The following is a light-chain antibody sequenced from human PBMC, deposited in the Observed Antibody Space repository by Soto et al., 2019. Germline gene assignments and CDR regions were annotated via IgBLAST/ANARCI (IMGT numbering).Light chain of an antibody. CDR1: QSVSSY. Sequence: EIVLTQSPSTLSLSPGERATLTCRASQSVSSYLAWYQQKPGQAPRLLIHEASNRATGIPARSSGSGSGTDFTLTISSLEPEDFAVYYCQHRNNWLWTFGQGTKVDI. CDR3: QHRNNWLWT. V-gene: IGKV3-11*01. J-gene: IGKJ1*01. CDR2: EAS.